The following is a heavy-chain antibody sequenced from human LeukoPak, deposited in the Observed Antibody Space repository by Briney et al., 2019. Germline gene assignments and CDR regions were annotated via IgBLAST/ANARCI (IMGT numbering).Heavy chain of an antibody. V-gene: IGHV1-46*01. D-gene: IGHD6-13*01. Sequence: ASVKVSCKASGYTFTSNDIHWVRQAPGQGLEWMGVINPSGGSTSYAQKFQGRVTMTRDTSTSTVYMELSSLRSEDTAVYYCARFASLYSRSWYYAFDIWGQGTMVTVSS. J-gene: IGHJ3*02. CDR2: INPSGGST. CDR1: GYTFTSND. CDR3: ARFASLYSRSWYYAFDI.